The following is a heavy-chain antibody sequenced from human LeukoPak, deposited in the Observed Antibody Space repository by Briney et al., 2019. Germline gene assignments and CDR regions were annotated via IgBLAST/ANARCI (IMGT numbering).Heavy chain of an antibody. CDR2: IYHSGGT. CDR3: ARGRDGHNFLNRGEYYYFDY. J-gene: IGHJ4*02. D-gene: IGHD5-24*01. Sequence: SETLSLTCAVYGGSFSGYYWSWIRQPPGKGLEWIGSIYHSGGTYYNPCLKSRVTISVDTSKNQFSLKLSSVTAVDTAVYYCARGRDGHNFLNRGEYYYFDYWGQGTLVTVSS. CDR1: GGSFSGYY. V-gene: IGHV4-34*01.